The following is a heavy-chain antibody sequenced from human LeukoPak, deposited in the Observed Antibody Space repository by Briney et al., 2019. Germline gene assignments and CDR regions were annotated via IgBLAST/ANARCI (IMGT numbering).Heavy chain of an antibody. CDR2: INHSGST. CDR3: ARRFGAYGSGSYYPYYFDY. Sequence: PSETLSLTCAVYGGSFSGYYWSWIRQPPGKGLEWIGEINHSGSTNYNPSLKSRVTISVDTSKNQFSLKLSSVTAADTAVYYCARRFGAYGSGSYYPYYFDYWGQGTLVTVSS. J-gene: IGHJ4*02. D-gene: IGHD3-10*01. CDR1: GGSFSGYY. V-gene: IGHV4-34*01.